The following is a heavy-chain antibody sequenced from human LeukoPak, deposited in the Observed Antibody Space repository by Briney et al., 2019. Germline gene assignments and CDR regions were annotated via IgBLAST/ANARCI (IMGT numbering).Heavy chain of an antibody. J-gene: IGHJ4*02. CDR2: ISAYNGNT. CDR1: GYTFTSYG. Sequence: GASVKVSCKASGYTFTSYGISWVRQAPGQGLEWMGEISAYNGNTNYAQKLQGRVTMTTDTSTSTAYMELRSLRSDDTAVYYCARGRYSSSWYYFDYWGQGTLVTVSS. CDR3: ARGRYSSSWYYFDY. V-gene: IGHV1-18*01. D-gene: IGHD6-13*01.